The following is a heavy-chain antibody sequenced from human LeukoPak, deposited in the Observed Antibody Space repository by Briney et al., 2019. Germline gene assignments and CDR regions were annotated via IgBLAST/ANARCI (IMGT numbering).Heavy chain of an antibody. CDR1: GYSISSGYY. CDR2: IYHSGST. V-gene: IGHV4-38-2*01. CDR3: ARTGLYGSGSSDY. J-gene: IGHJ4*02. D-gene: IGHD3-10*01. Sequence: SETLSLTCAVSGYSISSGYYWGWIRQPPGKGLEWIGIIYHSGSTYYNPSLKSRVTISVDTPKNQFSLKLSSVTAADTAVDYCARTGLYGSGSSDYWGQGTLVTVSS.